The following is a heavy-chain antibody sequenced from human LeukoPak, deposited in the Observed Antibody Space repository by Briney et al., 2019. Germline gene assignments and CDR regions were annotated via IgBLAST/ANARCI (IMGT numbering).Heavy chain of an antibody. V-gene: IGHV3-48*04. D-gene: IGHD3-22*01. CDR1: GFTFSSYS. J-gene: IGHJ5*02. Sequence: HPGGSLRLSCAASGFTFSSYSMNWVRQAPGKGLEWLSYISGSSATIYYAGSVQGRFTISRDNAKSSLYLQMYSLRAEDTAVYYCARGLFGSHYYDSSVGNWLDPWGQGTLVTVSS. CDR2: ISGSSATI. CDR3: ARGLFGSHYYDSSVGNWLDP.